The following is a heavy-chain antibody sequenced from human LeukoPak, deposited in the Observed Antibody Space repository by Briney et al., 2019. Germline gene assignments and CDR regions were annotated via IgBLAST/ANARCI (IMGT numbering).Heavy chain of an antibody. CDR2: IYHSGST. CDR1: GYSISSGYY. J-gene: IGHJ3*02. V-gene: IGHV4-38-2*02. D-gene: IGHD2-2*01. CDR3: ARDPRYRYCSSTSCYDDAFDI. Sequence: SETLSLTCTVSGYSISSGYYWGWIRQPPGKGLEWIGSIYHSGSTYYNPSLKSRVTISVDTSKNKFSLKLSSVTAADTAVYYCARDPRYRYCSSTSCYDDAFDIWGQGTMVTVSS.